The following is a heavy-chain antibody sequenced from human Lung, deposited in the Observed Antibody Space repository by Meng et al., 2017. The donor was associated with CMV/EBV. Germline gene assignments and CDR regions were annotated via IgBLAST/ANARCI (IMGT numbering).Heavy chain of an antibody. V-gene: IGHV3-53*01. Sequence: EVQLVESGGGLIQPGGALRLFCAGSVFTVSSNYMSWVRQAPGKGLEWVSVIYSGGSTYYADSVKGRFTISRDNSKNTLYLQMNSLRAEDTAVYYCARVVVVVPAATRYNWFDPWGQGTLVTVSS. D-gene: IGHD2-2*01. CDR2: IYSGGST. J-gene: IGHJ5*02. CDR1: VFTVSSNY. CDR3: ARVVVVVPAATRYNWFDP.